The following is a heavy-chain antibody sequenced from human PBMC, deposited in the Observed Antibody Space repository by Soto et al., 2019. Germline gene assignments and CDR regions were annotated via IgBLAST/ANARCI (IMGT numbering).Heavy chain of an antibody. D-gene: IGHD2-15*01. V-gene: IGHV4-59*08. CDR3: ARHATSGGYFDL. CDR1: GGSITSNF. CDR2: IYHTGST. Sequence: QVQLQESGPGLVKPSETLSLTCTVSGGSITSNFWSWIRQPPGKGLEWAGYIYHTGSTNYNPSLTSRVTMSLDTSKNQFSLKLKSVTAADTAVYYCARHATSGGYFDLWGRGTLVTVSS. J-gene: IGHJ2*01.